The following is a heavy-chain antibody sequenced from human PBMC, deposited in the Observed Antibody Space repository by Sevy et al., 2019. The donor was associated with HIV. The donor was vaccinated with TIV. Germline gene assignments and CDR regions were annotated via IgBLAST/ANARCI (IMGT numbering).Heavy chain of an antibody. J-gene: IGHJ6*02. V-gene: IGHV3-23*01. Sequence: GGSLRLSCTASGFIFNNYPMSWVRQAPGKGLEWVSTISAAGDTKYYADSVRGRFSISRDNSKHIVYLQMNGLGVEESAVYYCARVSGIIWFGAPPSMDVWSQGTTVTVSS. CDR3: ARVSGIIWFGAPPSMDV. CDR1: GFIFNNYP. CDR2: ISAAGDTK. D-gene: IGHD3-16*01.